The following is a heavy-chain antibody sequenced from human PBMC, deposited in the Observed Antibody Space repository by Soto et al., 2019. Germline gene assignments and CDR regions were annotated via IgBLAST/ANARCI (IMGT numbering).Heavy chain of an antibody. CDR1: GFTFSSYW. J-gene: IGHJ4*02. D-gene: IGHD5-12*01. Sequence: EVQLVESGGGLVQPGGSLRLSCAASGFTFSSYWMSWVRQAPGKGLEWVANIKQDGSEKYYVDSVKGRFTISRDNAKNSLYLQMNSLRAEDTAVYYCARDLAIGATIAGLGFDYWGQGTLVTVSS. V-gene: IGHV3-7*01. CDR3: ARDLAIGATIAGLGFDY. CDR2: IKQDGSEK.